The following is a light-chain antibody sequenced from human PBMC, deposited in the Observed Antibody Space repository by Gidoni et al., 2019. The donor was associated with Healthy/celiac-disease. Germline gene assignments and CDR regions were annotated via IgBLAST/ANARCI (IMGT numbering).Light chain of an antibody. CDR3: QQCYSTPRT. CDR1: KSISSY. V-gene: IGKV1-39*01. CDR2: AES. Sequence: DIQMTPSPSSLSASGGDRVTITCRESKSISSYLNWYQQKPGKAPKLLIYAESSLQSGVPSRFSGSGSGTDFTLTISILQPEDFATYYCQQCYSTPRTFGQGTKVEIK. J-gene: IGKJ1*01.